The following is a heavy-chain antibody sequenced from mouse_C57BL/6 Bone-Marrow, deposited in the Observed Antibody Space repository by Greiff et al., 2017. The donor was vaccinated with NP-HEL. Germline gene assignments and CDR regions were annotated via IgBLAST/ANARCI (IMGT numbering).Heavy chain of an antibody. Sequence: VQLQQSGAELVRPGASVKLSCTASGFNITDDYMHWVKQRPEQGLEWIGWIDPENGDTEYASKFQGKATITADTSSNTAYQQLSSLTSEDTAVSYYTTEYSLYFYGSSYVFAYWGQGTVVTVSA. V-gene: IGHV14-4*01. CDR3: TTEYSLYFYGSSYVFAY. CDR2: IDPENGDT. CDR1: GFNITDDY. D-gene: IGHD1-1*01. J-gene: IGHJ3*01.